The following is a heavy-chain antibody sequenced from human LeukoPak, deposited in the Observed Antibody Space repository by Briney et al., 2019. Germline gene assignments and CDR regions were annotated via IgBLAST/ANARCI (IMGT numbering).Heavy chain of an antibody. V-gene: IGHV1-2*02. Sequence: ASVKVSCKASGYTFIAYYMHWVRQAPGQGLEWMGWINPNSGGTNYAQKFQGRVTMTRDTSISTVYMELSRLRSDDTAVYYCARDSCSSTSCLSIDDYWGRGTLVTVPS. J-gene: IGHJ4*02. D-gene: IGHD2-2*01. CDR3: ARDSCSSTSCLSIDDY. CDR1: GYTFIAYY. CDR2: INPNSGGT.